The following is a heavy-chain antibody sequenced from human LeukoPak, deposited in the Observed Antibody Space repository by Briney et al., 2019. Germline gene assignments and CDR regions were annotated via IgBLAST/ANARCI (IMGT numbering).Heavy chain of an antibody. Sequence: PSETLSLTCAVYGGSFSGYYWSWIRQPPGKGLEWIGEINHSGSTNYNPSLKSRVTISVDTSKNQFSLKLSSVTAADTAVYYCARDRLPDSYYYYMDVWGKGTTVTISS. CDR3: ARDRLPDSYYYYMDV. D-gene: IGHD3-16*02. V-gene: IGHV4-34*01. J-gene: IGHJ6*03. CDR1: GGSFSGYY. CDR2: INHSGST.